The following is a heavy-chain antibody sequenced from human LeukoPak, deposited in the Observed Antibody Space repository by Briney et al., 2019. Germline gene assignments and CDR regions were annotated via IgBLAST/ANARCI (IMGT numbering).Heavy chain of an antibody. V-gene: IGHV4-59*08. Sequence: SETLSLTCTVSGGSISGYYWIWIRQPPGKGLEWIGYIFYTGSTTYNPSLKSRVTISIDTSKNQFSLNLSSVTAANAAVYYCARHAGNRGGDYFDYWGQGALVTVSS. CDR3: ARHAGNRGGDYFDY. D-gene: IGHD1-14*01. CDR2: IFYTGST. J-gene: IGHJ4*02. CDR1: GGSISGYY.